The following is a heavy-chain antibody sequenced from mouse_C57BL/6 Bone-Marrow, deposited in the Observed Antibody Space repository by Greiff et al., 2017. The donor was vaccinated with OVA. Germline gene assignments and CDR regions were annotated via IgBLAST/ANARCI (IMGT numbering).Heavy chain of an antibody. CDR1: GYTFTSYW. J-gene: IGHJ4*01. Sequence: VKLVESGAELVKPGASVKLSCKASGYTFTSYWMHWVKQRPGQGLEWIGMIHPNSGSTNYNEKFKSKATLTVDKSSSTAYMQLSSLTSEDSAVYDCARGAMDYWGQGTSVTVSS. CDR3: ARGAMDY. V-gene: IGHV1-64*01. CDR2: IHPNSGST.